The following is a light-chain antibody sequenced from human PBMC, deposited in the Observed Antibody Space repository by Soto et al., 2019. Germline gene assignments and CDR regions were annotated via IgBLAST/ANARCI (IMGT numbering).Light chain of an antibody. CDR2: DVS. V-gene: IGLV2-11*01. CDR3: QSYDNSLSGSWV. Sequence: QSALTQPRSVSGSPGQSVTISCTGTSSDVGGYNYVSWYQQYSGKAPKVMIYDVSKRPSGVPDRFSGSKSGNTASLTISGLQAEDEADYYCQSYDNSLSGSWVFGGGTKVTVL. J-gene: IGLJ3*02. CDR1: SSDVGGYNY.